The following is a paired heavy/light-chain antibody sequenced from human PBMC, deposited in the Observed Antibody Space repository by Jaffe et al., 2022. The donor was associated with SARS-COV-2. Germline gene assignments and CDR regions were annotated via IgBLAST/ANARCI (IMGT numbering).Light chain of an antibody. J-gene: IGKJ1*01. CDR2: WAS. CDR3: QQYYSIPRT. V-gene: IGKV4-1*01. CDR1: QSVLYSSSKKNY. Sequence: DIVMTQSPDSLAVSLGERATINCKSSQSVLYSSSKKNYLAWYQQKPGQPPKLLIYWASTRESGVPDRFSGSGSGTDFTLTISSLQSEDVAVYYCQQYYSIPRTFGQGTKVEIK.
Heavy chain of an antibody. D-gene: IGHD2-15*01. V-gene: IGHV4-59*01. CDR3: ARVGGGGHLDL. Sequence: QMQLQGSGPGLVKPSETVSLTCTVSGGSISRDYWTWIRQPPGKGLEWIGYIYYSGDTSSNPSLKSRVIISVDTSKNQVSLNLTSVTAADTAVYYCARVGGGGHLDLWGHGTLVTVSS. J-gene: IGHJ2*01. CDR1: GGSISRDY. CDR2: IYYSGDT.